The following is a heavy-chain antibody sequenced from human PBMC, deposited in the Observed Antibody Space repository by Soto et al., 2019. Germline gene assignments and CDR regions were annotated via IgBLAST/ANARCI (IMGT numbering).Heavy chain of an antibody. CDR1: GFTFSSYG. CDR3: AKDYLRVVPAAIPAGWDYYYYGMDV. V-gene: IGHV3-30*18. Sequence: PGGSLRLSCAASGFTFSSYGMHWVRQAPGKGLEWVAVISYDGSNKYYADSVKGRFTISRDNSKNTPYLQMNSLRAEDTAVYYCAKDYLRVVPAAIPAGWDYYYYGMDVWGQGTTVTVSS. D-gene: IGHD2-2*02. J-gene: IGHJ6*02. CDR2: ISYDGSNK.